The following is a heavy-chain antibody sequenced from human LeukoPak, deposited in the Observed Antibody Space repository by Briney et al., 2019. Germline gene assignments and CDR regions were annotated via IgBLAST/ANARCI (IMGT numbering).Heavy chain of an antibody. V-gene: IGHV4-59*01. CDR1: GGSISSYY. J-gene: IGHJ4*02. D-gene: IGHD3-22*01. Sequence: SETLSLTCSVAGGSISSYYWSWIRQPPGKGLEWIGYIYYTGSTNYNPSLRSRVTISVDTSKNHFSLKLSSVTPADTAVYYCAREPSDSSGSRFDYWGQGTLVTVSS. CDR2: IYYTGST. CDR3: AREPSDSSGSRFDY.